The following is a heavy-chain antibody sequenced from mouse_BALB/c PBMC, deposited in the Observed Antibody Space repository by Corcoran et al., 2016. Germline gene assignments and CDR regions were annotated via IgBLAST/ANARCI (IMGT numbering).Heavy chain of an antibody. Sequence: QIQLVQSGPELKKPGETVKISCKASGYTFTNYGMNWVKQAPGKGLKWMGWINTYTGEPTYADDFKGRFAFSLETSASTAYLQINNLKNEDTATYFCARGVYYEVDYWGQCTTLTVSS. D-gene: IGHD1-1*01. CDR1: GYTFTNYG. CDR3: ARGVYYEVDY. CDR2: INTYTGEP. V-gene: IGHV9-3-1*01. J-gene: IGHJ2*01.